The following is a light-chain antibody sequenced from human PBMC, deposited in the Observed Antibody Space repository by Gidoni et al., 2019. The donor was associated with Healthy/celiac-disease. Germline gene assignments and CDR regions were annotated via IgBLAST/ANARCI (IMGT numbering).Light chain of an antibody. Sequence: EIVMTQSPATLSVSPGERATLSCRASQSVSSNLAWYQQKPGQAPRLLIYGASTRATGIPARLSGSGSGTEFTLTISSLQSEDFAVYYCQQYNNWPTCGQGTKVEIK. CDR3: QQYNNWPT. CDR2: GAS. J-gene: IGKJ1*01. V-gene: IGKV3-15*01. CDR1: QSVSSN.